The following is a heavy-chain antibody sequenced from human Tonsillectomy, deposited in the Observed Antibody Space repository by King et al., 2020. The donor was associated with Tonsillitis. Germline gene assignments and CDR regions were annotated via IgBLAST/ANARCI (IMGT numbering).Heavy chain of an antibody. V-gene: IGHV4-61*01. J-gene: IGHJ2*01. CDR1: GGSVSSGSYY. CDR2: IYYSGST. CDR3: AGELVVVTAHHYWYFDL. D-gene: IGHD2-21*02. Sequence: QLQESGPGLVKPSETLSLTCTVSGGSVSSGSYYWSWIRQPPGKGLEWIGYIYYSGSTNYNPSLKSRVTISVDTSKNQFSLKLSSVTAADTAVYYCAGELVVVTAHHYWYFDLWGRGTLVTVSS.